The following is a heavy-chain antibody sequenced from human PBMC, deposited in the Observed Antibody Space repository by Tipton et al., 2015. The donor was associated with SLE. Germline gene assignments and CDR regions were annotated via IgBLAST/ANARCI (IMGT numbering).Heavy chain of an antibody. CDR1: GFSVTNNY. J-gene: IGHJ4*02. CDR3: IPRGYSGY. D-gene: IGHD5-12*01. V-gene: IGHV3-15*01. CDR2: IKSKADGGTT. Sequence: SLRLSCAASGFSVTNNYMSWVRQAPGKGLEWVGRIKSKADGGTTDYVAPVKGRFTMSRDESKNTLYLQMNSLKTEDTAVYYCIPRGYSGYWGQGTLVTVSS.